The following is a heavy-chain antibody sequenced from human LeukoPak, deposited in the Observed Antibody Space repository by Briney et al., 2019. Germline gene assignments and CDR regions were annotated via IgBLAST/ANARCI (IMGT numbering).Heavy chain of an antibody. CDR1: GFTFSSYS. V-gene: IGHV3-21*04. J-gene: IGHJ4*02. Sequence: NPGGSLRLSCAASGFTFSSYSMNWVRQAPEKGLEWVSCISSSSRYIYYSDSVKGRFTISRDNSKNTLYLQMNSLRAEDTAVYYCATLKLISVGRHFDYWGQETLVTVSS. D-gene: IGHD1-26*01. CDR3: ATLKLISVGRHFDY. CDR2: ISSSSRYI.